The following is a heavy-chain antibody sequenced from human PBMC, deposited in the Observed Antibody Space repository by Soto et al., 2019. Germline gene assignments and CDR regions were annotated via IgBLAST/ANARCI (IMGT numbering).Heavy chain of an antibody. V-gene: IGHV1-18*01. CDR2: VSGYKDNT. J-gene: IGHJ4*02. CDR3: ARDNGYSYGPYFDY. Sequence: QVQLVQSGAEVKKPGASVKVSCKASGDTFSNYGISWVRQAPGQGLEWMGWVSGYKDNTDYAQKFQGRVTMTTDTSKSTAYMEVRSLTSDDTAVYYCARDNGYSYGPYFDYWGQGTVVTVSS. D-gene: IGHD5-18*01. CDR1: GDTFSNYG.